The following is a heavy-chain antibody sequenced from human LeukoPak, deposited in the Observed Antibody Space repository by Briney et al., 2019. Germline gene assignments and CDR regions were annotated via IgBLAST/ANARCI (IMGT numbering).Heavy chain of an antibody. CDR1: GYSISSGYY. CDR3: PGADTIFGAGPGW. CDR2: IYHCGGT. D-gene: IGHD3-3*01. J-gene: IGHJ4*02. Sequence: SETLSLTCAVSGYSISSGYYWGWIRQPPGKALAWIGSIYHCGGTHYNPSLKSRATLPLDRPKNQFSLTLTSVTAAYPSVNCSPGADTIFGAGPGWWGQGTQVTVSS. V-gene: IGHV4-38-2*01.